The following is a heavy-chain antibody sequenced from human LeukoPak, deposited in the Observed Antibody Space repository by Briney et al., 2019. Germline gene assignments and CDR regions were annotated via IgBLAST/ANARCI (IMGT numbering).Heavy chain of an antibody. J-gene: IGHJ5*02. CDR2: IYYSGST. Sequence: SETLSLTCTVSGGSISSYYWSWIRQPPGKGLEWIGYIYYSGSTNYNPSLKSRVTISVDTSKNQFSLKLSSVTAADTAVYYCARRRRQQLVPGWFDPWGQGTLVTVSS. V-gene: IGHV4-59*12. CDR3: ARRRRQQLVPGWFDP. CDR1: GGSISSYY. D-gene: IGHD6-13*01.